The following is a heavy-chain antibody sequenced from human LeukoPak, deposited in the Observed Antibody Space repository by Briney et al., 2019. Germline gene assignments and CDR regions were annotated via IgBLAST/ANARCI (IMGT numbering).Heavy chain of an antibody. D-gene: IGHD4-17*01. Sequence: GGSLRLSCAASGFTFSTYAMNWVRQAPGKGLEWVSAISGSGAKTYYADFVKGRFTISRDNSKNTLYLQMNSLRAEDTAVYYCARVVDHDYGDYYLDYWGQGTLVTVSS. CDR2: ISGSGAKT. J-gene: IGHJ4*02. CDR1: GFTFSTYA. V-gene: IGHV3-23*01. CDR3: ARVVDHDYGDYYLDY.